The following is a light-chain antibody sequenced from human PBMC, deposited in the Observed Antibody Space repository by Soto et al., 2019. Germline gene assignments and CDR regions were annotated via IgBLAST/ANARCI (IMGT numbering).Light chain of an antibody. CDR3: QQYNNWPLT. J-gene: IGKJ5*01. CDR1: QSVSNN. Sequence: EIVMTQSPATLSVSPGERATLSCRASQSVSNNLAWYHQKPGQAPRVLIYDASTRATGIPARFSGSGSGTVFILTISSLQSEDFAVYYCQQYNNWPLTCGQGTRLEIK. CDR2: DAS. V-gene: IGKV3-15*01.